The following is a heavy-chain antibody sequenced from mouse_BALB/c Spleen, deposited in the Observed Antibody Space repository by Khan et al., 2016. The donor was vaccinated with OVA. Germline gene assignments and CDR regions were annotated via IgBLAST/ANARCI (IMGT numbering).Heavy chain of an antibody. Sequence: VQLKESGPELVKPGASVKVSCKASGYSFTDYNMFWVKQSHGKSLEWIGYIDPYNGGTSYNQKFKGKATLTVDKSSSTAFMHLSSLTSEDSAVFYCARTDYYGSSYYFDYWGQGTTLIVSS. CDR1: GYSFTDYN. J-gene: IGHJ2*01. CDR3: ARTDYYGSSYYFDY. V-gene: IGHV1S135*01. CDR2: IDPYNGGT. D-gene: IGHD1-1*01.